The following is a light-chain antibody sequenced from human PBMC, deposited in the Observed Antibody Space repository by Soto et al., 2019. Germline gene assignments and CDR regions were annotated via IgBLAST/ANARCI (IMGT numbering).Light chain of an antibody. V-gene: IGKV1-5*01. J-gene: IGKJ1*01. CDR1: QYISIY. Sequence: DIQITQTKSSLSASVGDRVTITCRASQYISIYLNWYQQKPGKAPKLLIYDASSLESGVPSRFSGSGSGTEFTLTISSLQPDDFATYYCQQDNSYSAFGQGTKVDI. CDR2: DAS. CDR3: QQDNSYSA.